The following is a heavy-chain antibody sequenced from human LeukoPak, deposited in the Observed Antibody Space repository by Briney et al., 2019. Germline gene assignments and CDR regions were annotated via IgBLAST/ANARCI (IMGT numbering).Heavy chain of an antibody. V-gene: IGHV1-2*02. J-gene: IGHJ3*01. Sequence: ASVKVSCKTSGSAFTTYYIHWWRQAPGQGPEWMGWINPNSGGTKYAQRFRDRIIMTRDTSITTAYMEMRRLTSDDTAMYYCARDRAHVGTMVDVFDFWGQGTMVTVSS. CDR2: INPNSGGT. D-gene: IGHD4-23*01. CDR3: ARDRAHVGTMVDVFDF. CDR1: GSAFTTYY.